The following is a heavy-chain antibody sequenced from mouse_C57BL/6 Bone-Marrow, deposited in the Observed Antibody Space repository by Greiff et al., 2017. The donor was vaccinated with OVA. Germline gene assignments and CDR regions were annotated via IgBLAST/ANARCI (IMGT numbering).Heavy chain of an antibody. CDR3: ASGERGYPRGY. Sequence: QVQLQQSGAELARPGASVKLSCKASGYTFTSYGISWVKQRTGQGLEWIGEIYPRSGNTYSNEKFKGKATLTADKSSSTAYMELRSLTSEDSAVYFCASGERGYPRGYWGQGTTLTVSS. J-gene: IGHJ2*01. D-gene: IGHD2-2*01. CDR1: GYTFTSYG. CDR2: IYPRSGNT. V-gene: IGHV1-81*01.